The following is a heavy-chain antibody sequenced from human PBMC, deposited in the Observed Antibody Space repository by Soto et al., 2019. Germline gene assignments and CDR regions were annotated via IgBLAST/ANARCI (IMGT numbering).Heavy chain of an antibody. CDR2: ISGSGGST. V-gene: IGHV3-23*01. CDR1: GFTFSSYA. Sequence: GGSLRLSCAASGFTFSSYAMSWVRQAPGKGLEWVSAISGSGGSTYYADSVKGRFTISRDNSKNTLYLQMNSLRAEDTAVYYCAKDLEDIVVVVAATFNYWGQGTLVTV. J-gene: IGHJ4*02. D-gene: IGHD2-15*01. CDR3: AKDLEDIVVVVAATFNY.